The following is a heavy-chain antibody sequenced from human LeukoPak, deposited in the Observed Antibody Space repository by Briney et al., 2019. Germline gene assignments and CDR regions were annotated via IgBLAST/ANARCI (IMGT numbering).Heavy chain of an antibody. Sequence: ASVKVSCKASGYTFTGYYMHWVRQAPGQGLEWMGRIIPILGIANYAQKFQGRVTITADKSTSTAYMELSSLRSDDTAVYYSARGFPQLWLKTFLDYWRQGTLVTVSS. CDR2: IIPILGIA. V-gene: IGHV1-69*04. CDR1: GYTFTGYY. J-gene: IGHJ4*02. CDR3: ARGFPQLWLKTFLDY. D-gene: IGHD5-18*01.